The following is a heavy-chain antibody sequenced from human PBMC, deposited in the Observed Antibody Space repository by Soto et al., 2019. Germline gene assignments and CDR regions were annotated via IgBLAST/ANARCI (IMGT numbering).Heavy chain of an antibody. Sequence: GGSLRLSCAASGFTFSSYAMSWVRQAPGKGLEWVSAISGSGGSTYYADSVKGRFTISRDNSKNTLYLQMNSLRVEDTAVYYCANPKLAVAGPFAYWGQGTLVTVSS. CDR2: ISGSGGST. CDR1: GFTFSSYA. V-gene: IGHV3-23*01. D-gene: IGHD6-19*01. J-gene: IGHJ4*02. CDR3: ANPKLAVAGPFAY.